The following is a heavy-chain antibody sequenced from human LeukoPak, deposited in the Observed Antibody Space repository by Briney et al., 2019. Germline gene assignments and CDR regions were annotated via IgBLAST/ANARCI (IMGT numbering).Heavy chain of an antibody. CDR2: ISDNGGRK. V-gene: IGHV3-23*01. J-gene: IGHJ4*02. Sequence: GGSLRLSCAASGFTFSSYAISWVRQAPGKGLEWVSAISDNGGRKTYADSVKGRFTISRDNSKNTLYLQMNRLRAEDTAVYYCAKDWACAQWGQGILVTVSS. CDR3: AKDWACAQ. CDR1: GFTFSSYA. D-gene: IGHD7-27*01.